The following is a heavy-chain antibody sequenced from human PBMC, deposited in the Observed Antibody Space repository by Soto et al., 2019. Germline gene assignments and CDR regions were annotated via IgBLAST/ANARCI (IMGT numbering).Heavy chain of an antibody. D-gene: IGHD3-10*01. J-gene: IGHJ4*02. CDR1: GYTFTSYG. CDR2: ISAYNGNT. CDR3: ARDPVRYYGSGSYSRGPYHFDY. Sequence: QVQLVQSGAEVKKPGASVKVSCKASGYTFTSYGISWVRQAPGQGLEWMGWISAYNGNTNYAQKLQGRVTMTTDTSTSTAYMELRSLRSDDTAVYYCARDPVRYYGSGSYSRGPYHFDYWGQGTLVTVSS. V-gene: IGHV1-18*01.